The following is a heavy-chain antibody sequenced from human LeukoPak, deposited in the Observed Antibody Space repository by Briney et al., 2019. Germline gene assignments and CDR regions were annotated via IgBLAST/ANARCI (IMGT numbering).Heavy chain of an antibody. V-gene: IGHV4-4*02. Sequence: PSETLSLTCAVSGGSISSSNWWSWVRQPPGKGLEWIGEIYHSGSTNYNPSLKSRVTISVDKSKNQFSLKLSSVTAADTAVYYCARAPHKTYYYDSSGSNWGQGTLVTVSS. CDR1: GGSISSSNW. J-gene: IGHJ4*02. CDR2: IYHSGST. CDR3: ARAPHKTYYYDSSGSN. D-gene: IGHD3-22*01.